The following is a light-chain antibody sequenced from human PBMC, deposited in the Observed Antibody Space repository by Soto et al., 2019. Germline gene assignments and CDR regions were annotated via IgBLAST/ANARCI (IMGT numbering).Light chain of an antibody. J-gene: IGLJ1*01. CDR1: SSDVGGYNY. V-gene: IGLV2-14*01. CDR2: DVS. CDR3: SAYTTSIALYV. Sequence: QSALTQPPSASGSPGQSVTISCTGTSSDVGGYNYVSWYQQHPGKAPKLMIYDVSNRPSGVSNRFSGSKSGSTASLTISGLQAEDEADYYCSAYTTSIALYVFGAGTKLTVL.